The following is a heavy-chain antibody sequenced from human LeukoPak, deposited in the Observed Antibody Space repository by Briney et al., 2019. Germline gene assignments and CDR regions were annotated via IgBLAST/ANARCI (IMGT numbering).Heavy chain of an antibody. J-gene: IGHJ4*02. CDR1: DGSISSSSYH. V-gene: IGHV4-39*07. Sequence: SETLSLTCTVSDGSISSSSYHWGWIRQPPGKGLEWIGSIYYSGSTSYNPSLKSRITISVDTPKNQFSLKLNSVTAADTAMYYCAATNGRGFDYWGQGTLVTVSS. CDR3: AATNGRGFDY. CDR2: IYYSGST. D-gene: IGHD2-8*01.